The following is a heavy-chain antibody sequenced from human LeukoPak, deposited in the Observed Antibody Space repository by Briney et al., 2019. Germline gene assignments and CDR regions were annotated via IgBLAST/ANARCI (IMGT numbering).Heavy chain of an antibody. V-gene: IGHV3-74*01. D-gene: IGHD3-3*01. CDR1: GFTVSSNY. Sequence: SGGSLRLSCAASGFTVSSNYMSWVRQAPGKGLVWVSHIVSDATTTSYADSVKGRFTISRDNAKNTLYLQMNSLRAEDTAVYYCAREALRFPLFDPWGQGTLVTVSS. CDR2: IVSDATTT. CDR3: AREALRFPLFDP. J-gene: IGHJ5*02.